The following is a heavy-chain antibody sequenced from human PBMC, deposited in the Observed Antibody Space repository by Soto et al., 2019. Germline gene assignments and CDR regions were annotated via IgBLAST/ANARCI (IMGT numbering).Heavy chain of an antibody. CDR3: SSIESLWHAQRKYYFDS. CDR1: GGTISSGDYH. V-gene: IGHV4-30-4*01. D-gene: IGHD1-1*01. Sequence: SETLSLTCTVSGGTISSGDYHWSWIRQPPGKGLEWIGNIHNSGNIYYNPSLKSRLTISVDTSKNQFSLKLSSVTAADTAVYYCSSIESLWHAQRKYYFDSWGQGTLVTVSS. CDR2: IHNSGNI. J-gene: IGHJ4*02.